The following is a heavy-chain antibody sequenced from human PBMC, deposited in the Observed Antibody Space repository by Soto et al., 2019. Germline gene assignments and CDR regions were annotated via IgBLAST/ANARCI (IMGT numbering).Heavy chain of an antibody. V-gene: IGHV1-8*01. CDR3: ARNTANTGYFEY. CDR2: MDPNTGNT. D-gene: IGHD1-1*01. Sequence: QVQLVQSGAEVKKPGASVKVSCKASAYTFTNYDINWVRQAPGQGLAWMGWMDPNTGNTGYARKFQGRLTLTRDTSISTAYLELSSLTSEDTADYYCARNTANTGYFEYWGQGTLVIVSS. J-gene: IGHJ4*02. CDR1: AYTFTNYD.